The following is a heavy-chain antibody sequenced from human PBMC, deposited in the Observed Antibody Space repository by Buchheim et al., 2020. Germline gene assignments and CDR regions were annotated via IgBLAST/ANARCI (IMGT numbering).Heavy chain of an antibody. D-gene: IGHD3-3*01. Sequence: QRQLQESGPGLVKPSETLSLTCAVYGGSFSGYYWSWIRQPPGKGLEWIGEINHSGSTNYNPSLKSRVTISVDTSKNQFSLKLSSVTAADTAVYYCARGLPPLIFGVVTTDYWGQGTL. V-gene: IGHV4-34*01. J-gene: IGHJ4*02. CDR3: ARGLPPLIFGVVTTDY. CDR2: INHSGST. CDR1: GGSFSGYY.